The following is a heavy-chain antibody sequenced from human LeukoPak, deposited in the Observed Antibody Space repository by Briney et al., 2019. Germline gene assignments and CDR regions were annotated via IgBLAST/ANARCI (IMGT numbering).Heavy chain of an antibody. D-gene: IGHD3-3*01. CDR2: INWNGGST. CDR3: ARVKGSGYRNSIDY. J-gene: IGHJ4*02. Sequence: GGSLRLSCAASGFTFDDYAMSWVRQAPGKGLERVSGINWNGGSTYYRDSVKGRFTISRDNAKNSLYLQMNSLRAEDTALYYCARVKGSGYRNSIDYWGQGTLVTVSS. V-gene: IGHV3-20*04. CDR1: GFTFDDYA.